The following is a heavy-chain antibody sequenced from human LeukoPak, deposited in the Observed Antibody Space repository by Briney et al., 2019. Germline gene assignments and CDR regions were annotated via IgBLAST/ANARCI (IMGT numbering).Heavy chain of an antibody. CDR1: GGSFSGYY. D-gene: IGHD6-13*01. Sequence: RTSETLSLTCAVYGGSFSGYYWSWIRQPPGKGLEWIGEINHSGSTNYNPSLKSRVTISVDTSKNQFSLKLSSVTAADTAVYYCARPHSSWYANFEHWGQGTLVTVSS. CDR2: INHSGST. J-gene: IGHJ1*01. V-gene: IGHV4-34*01. CDR3: ARPHSSWYANFEH.